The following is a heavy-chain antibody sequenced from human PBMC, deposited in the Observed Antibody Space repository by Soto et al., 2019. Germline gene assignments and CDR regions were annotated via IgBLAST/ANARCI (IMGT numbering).Heavy chain of an antibody. V-gene: IGHV4-34*01. CDR1: GGSFSGYY. J-gene: IGHJ5*02. D-gene: IGHD6-6*01. CDR2: INHSGST. CDR3: ARDRSAARVGGNWFDP. Sequence: SETLSLTCAVYGGSFSGYYWSWIRQPPGKGLEWIGEINHSGSTNYNPSLKSRVTISVDTSKNQFSLKLSSVTAADTAVYYCARDRSAARVGGNWFDPWGQGTLVTVSS.